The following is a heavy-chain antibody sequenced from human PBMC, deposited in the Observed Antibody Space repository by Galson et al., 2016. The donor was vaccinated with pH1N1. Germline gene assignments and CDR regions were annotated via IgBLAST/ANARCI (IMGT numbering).Heavy chain of an antibody. V-gene: IGHV4-34*01. Sequence: SETLSLTCAVYGGSFSDSSWGWIRQPPGKGLEWIGEINHSGSASYNASLRSRVTISIDTSKNQFSLNLHSVTAADTAVYSTGVFDYWGQGTLVAVFS. CDR2: INHSGSA. J-gene: IGHJ4*02. D-gene: IGHD2-2*01. CDR1: GGSFSDSS. CDR3: GVFDY.